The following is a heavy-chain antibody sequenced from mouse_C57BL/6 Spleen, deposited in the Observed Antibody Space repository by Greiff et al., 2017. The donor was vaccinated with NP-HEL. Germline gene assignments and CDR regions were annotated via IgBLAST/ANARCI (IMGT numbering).Heavy chain of an antibody. V-gene: IGHV1-52*01. CDR1: GYTFTSYW. D-gene: IGHD2-3*01. CDR2: IDPSDSET. J-gene: IGHJ2*01. CDR3: AEIYDGYSDYFDY. Sequence: QVQLQQPGAELVRPGSSVKLSCKASGYTFTSYWMHWVKQRPIQGLEWIGNIDPSDSETHYNQKFKDKATLTVDKSSSTAYMQLSSLTSEDSADYYCAEIYDGYSDYFDYWGQGTTLTVSS.